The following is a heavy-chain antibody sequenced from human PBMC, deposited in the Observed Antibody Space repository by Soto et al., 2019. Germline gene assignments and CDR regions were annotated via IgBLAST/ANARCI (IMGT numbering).Heavy chain of an antibody. CDR3: ARRWGTTFDY. CDR2: IYYSGST. D-gene: IGHD3-16*01. V-gene: IGHV4-61*08. CDR1: GGSLSSGDYY. J-gene: IGHJ4*02. Sequence: PSETLSLTCTVSGGSLSSGDYYWSWIRQPPGKGLEWIGYIYYSGSTNYNPSLKSRVTISVDTSKNQFSLKLSSVTAADTAVYYCARRWGTTFDYWGQGTLVTVSS.